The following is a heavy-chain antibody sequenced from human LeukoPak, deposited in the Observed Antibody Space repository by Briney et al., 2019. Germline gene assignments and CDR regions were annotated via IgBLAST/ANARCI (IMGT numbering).Heavy chain of an antibody. V-gene: IGHV4-59*08. Sequence: SETLSLTCTVSGGSISSYYWSWIRQPPGKGLEWIGYIYYSGSTNYNPSLKSRVTISVDTSKNQFSLKLSSVTAADTAVYYCASGSDSYYFDYWGQGTLVTVSS. J-gene: IGHJ4*02. D-gene: IGHD1-26*01. CDR2: IYYSGST. CDR3: ASGSDSYYFDY. CDR1: GGSISSYY.